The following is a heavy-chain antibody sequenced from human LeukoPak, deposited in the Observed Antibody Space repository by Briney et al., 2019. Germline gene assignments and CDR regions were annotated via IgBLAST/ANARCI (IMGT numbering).Heavy chain of an antibody. J-gene: IGHJ3*01. CDR3: AVLRNSYYTD. Sequence: SVKVSCKASRDIFSRSAICWVRQGPGQGLEWMGGVIPLFGTSDYAQKFQGRVTITADESTTTVYMELSSLRSEDTAVYYCAVLRNSYYTDWGQGTMVTVS. CDR1: RDIFSRSA. D-gene: IGHD2-2*02. CDR2: VIPLFGTS. V-gene: IGHV1-69*01.